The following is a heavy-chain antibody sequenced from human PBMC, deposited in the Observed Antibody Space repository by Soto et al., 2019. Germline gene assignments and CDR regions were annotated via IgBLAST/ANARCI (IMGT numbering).Heavy chain of an antibody. CDR1: GYTFTAYY. Sequence: QVQLVQSGAEVKKPGASVKVSCKASGYTFTAYYMHWVRQAPGQGLEWMGWINPNSGDTNYAQKFQGRVTMTRDTSINTAYMELSRLRSDDTAMYYCAKIATAGDFDPWGQGTLVTVSS. CDR2: INPNSGDT. V-gene: IGHV1-2*02. D-gene: IGHD6-13*01. CDR3: AKIATAGDFDP. J-gene: IGHJ5*02.